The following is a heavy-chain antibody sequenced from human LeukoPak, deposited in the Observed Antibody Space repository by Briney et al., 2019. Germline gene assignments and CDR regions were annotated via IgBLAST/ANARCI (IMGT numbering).Heavy chain of an antibody. J-gene: IGHJ4*02. V-gene: IGHV7-4-1*02. D-gene: IGHD6-13*01. CDR1: GYAFTTYA. Sequence: ASVKVSCKASGYAFTTYAMNWVRQAPGQGLEWMGWINTNTGTPTYAPGFTGRFVFSFDTSVTTAYLQISNLKAEDTAVYYCARDPGYISSWVYFDYWGQGTLVTVSS. CDR3: ARDPGYISSWVYFDY. CDR2: INTNTGTP.